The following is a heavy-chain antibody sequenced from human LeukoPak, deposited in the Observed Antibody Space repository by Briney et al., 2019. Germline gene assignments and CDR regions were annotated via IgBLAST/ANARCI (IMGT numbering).Heavy chain of an antibody. V-gene: IGHV1-46*01. CDR3: ASTYSSGWYLDY. D-gene: IGHD6-19*01. J-gene: IGHJ4*02. CDR1: GYTFTSYY. CDR2: TNPSGGGT. Sequence: ASVKVSCKASGYTFTSYYMHWVRQAPGQGLEWMGITNPSGGGTSYAQKFQGRVTMTRDMSTSTVYMELSSLRSEDTAVYYCASTYSSGWYLDYWGQGTLVTVSS.